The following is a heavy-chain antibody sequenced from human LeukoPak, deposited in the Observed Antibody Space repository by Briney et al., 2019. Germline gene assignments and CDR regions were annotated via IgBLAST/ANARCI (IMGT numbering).Heavy chain of an antibody. D-gene: IGHD7-27*01. CDR2: INPSGGST. V-gene: IGHV1-46*01. CDR1: GYTFTSYY. Sequence: ASVKVSCKASGYTFTSYYMHWVRQAPGRGLEWMGVINPSGGSTTYAQTFQGRVSMTRDTSTSTVYMELSSVRSEDTAFYYCARDPEANWAFFDYWGQGTLVTVSS. CDR3: ARDPEANWAFFDY. J-gene: IGHJ4*02.